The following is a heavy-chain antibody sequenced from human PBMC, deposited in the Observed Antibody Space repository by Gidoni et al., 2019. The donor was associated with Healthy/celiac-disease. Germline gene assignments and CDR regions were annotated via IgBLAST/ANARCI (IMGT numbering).Heavy chain of an antibody. D-gene: IGHD3-10*01. Sequence: EVQLVESGGGLVKPGGSLRLSCAASGFTFSSYSMNWVRQAPGKGLEWVSSSSSSSSYIYYADSVKGRFTISRDNAKNLLYLQMNSLRAEDTAVYYCARKTDYYGSGSVYWGQGTLVTVSS. V-gene: IGHV3-21*01. CDR1: GFTFSSYS. CDR3: ARKTDYYGSGSVY. CDR2: SSSSSSYI. J-gene: IGHJ4*02.